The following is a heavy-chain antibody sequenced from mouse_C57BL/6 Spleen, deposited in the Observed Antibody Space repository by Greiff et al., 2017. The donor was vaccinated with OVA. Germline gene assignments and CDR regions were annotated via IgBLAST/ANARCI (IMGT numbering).Heavy chain of an antibody. CDR3: ARSGYDGGDFAYYAMDY. V-gene: IGHV1-55*01. Sequence: VQLQQPGAELVKPGASVKMSCKASGYTFTSYWITWVKQRPGQGLEWIGDIYPGSGSTNYNEKFKSKATLTVDTSSSTAYMQLSSLTSEDSAVYYCARSGYDGGDFAYYAMDYWGQGTSVTVSS. D-gene: IGHD2-2*01. J-gene: IGHJ4*01. CDR1: GYTFTSYW. CDR2: IYPGSGST.